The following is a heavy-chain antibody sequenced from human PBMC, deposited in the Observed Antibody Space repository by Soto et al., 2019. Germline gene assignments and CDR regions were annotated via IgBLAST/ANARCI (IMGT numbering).Heavy chain of an antibody. CDR2: IYSGGST. CDR1: GFTVSSNY. V-gene: IGHV3-53*01. J-gene: IGHJ6*02. CDR3: ARDPPATRHGMDV. Sequence: HPGGSLRLSCAASGFTVSSNYMSWVRQAPGKGLEWVSVIYSGGSTYYADSVRGRFTISRDNSKNTLYLQMKSLRGEDTAVYYCARDPPATRHGMDVWGQGTTVTVSS.